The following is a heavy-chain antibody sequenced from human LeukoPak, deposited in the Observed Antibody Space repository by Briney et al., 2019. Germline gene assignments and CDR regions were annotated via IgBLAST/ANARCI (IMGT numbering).Heavy chain of an antibody. CDR2: INHSGST. J-gene: IGHJ4*02. CDR1: GGSFSGYY. V-gene: IGHV4-34*01. CDR3: AREQNYYGSGSDY. D-gene: IGHD3-10*01. Sequence: SETLSLTCAVYGGSFSGYYWSWIRQPPGKGLEWIGEINHSGSTNYNPSLKSRVTISVDTSKNQFSLKLSSVTAADTAVYYCAREQNYYGSGSDYWGQGTLVTVSS.